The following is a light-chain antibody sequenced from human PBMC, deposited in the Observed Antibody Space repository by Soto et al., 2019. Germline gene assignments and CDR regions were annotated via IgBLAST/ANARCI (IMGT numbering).Light chain of an antibody. V-gene: IGLV2-8*01. CDR3: SSYAGSSTWV. Sequence: QSALTQPPSASGSPGQSVTISCTGTNSDVGGYNFVSWYQQPPGKAPKVLISEVTKRPSGVPDRFSGSKSGNTASLTVSGLQAEDEADYYCSSYAGSSTWVFGGGTKLTVL. CDR1: NSDVGGYNF. J-gene: IGLJ3*02. CDR2: EVT.